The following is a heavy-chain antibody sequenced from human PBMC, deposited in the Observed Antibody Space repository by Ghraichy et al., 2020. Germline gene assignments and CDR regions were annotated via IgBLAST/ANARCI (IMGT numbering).Heavy chain of an antibody. CDR2: IYPGDSDT. J-gene: IGHJ6*02. CDR1: GYSFTSYW. V-gene: IGHV5-51*01. CDR3: ARQGVDTAMVTLGNYYYGMDV. D-gene: IGHD5-18*01. Sequence: GESLNISCKGSGYSFTSYWIGWVRQMPGKGLEWMGIIYPGDSDTRYSPSFQGQVTISADKSISTAYLQWSSLKASDTAMYYCARQGVDTAMVTLGNYYYGMDVWGQGTTVTVSS.